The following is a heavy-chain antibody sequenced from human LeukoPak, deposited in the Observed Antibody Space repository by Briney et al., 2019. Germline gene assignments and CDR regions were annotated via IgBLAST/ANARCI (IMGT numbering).Heavy chain of an antibody. CDR1: GGSISSSSYY. CDR2: IYYSGST. D-gene: IGHD6-13*01. CDR3: ARGGLLYGYSSSWYEGPNWFDP. Sequence: SETLSLTCTVSGGSISSSSYYWGWIRQPPGKGLEWIGSIYYSGSTYYNPSLKSRVTISVDTSKNQFSLKLSSVTAADTAVYYCARGGLLYGYSSSWYEGPNWFDPWGQGTLVTASS. J-gene: IGHJ5*02. V-gene: IGHV4-39*07.